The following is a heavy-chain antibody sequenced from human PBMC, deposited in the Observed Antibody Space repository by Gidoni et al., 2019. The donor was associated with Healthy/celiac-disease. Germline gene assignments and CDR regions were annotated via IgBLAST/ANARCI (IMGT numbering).Heavy chain of an antibody. CDR2: IYPGDSDT. D-gene: IGHD3-9*01. J-gene: IGHJ4*02. CDR3: ARLLNYDILTGHFDY. V-gene: IGHV5-51*01. CDR1: GYSFTSYW. Sequence: VQLVQSGAEVKTPGASLKISCKGSGYSFTSYWIGWVRPMPGKGLEWMGIIYPGDSDTRYSPSFQGQVTISAYKSISTAYLQWSSLKASDTAMYYCARLLNYDILTGHFDYWGQGTLVTVSS.